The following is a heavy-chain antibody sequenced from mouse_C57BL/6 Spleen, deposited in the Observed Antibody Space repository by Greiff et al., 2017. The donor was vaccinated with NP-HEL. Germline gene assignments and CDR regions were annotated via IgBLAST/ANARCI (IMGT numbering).Heavy chain of an antibody. V-gene: IGHV1-55*01. CDR2: IYPGSGST. CDR3: ARSEYYGSSFAY. CDR1: GYTFTSYW. Sequence: QVQLQQPGAELVKPGASVKMSCKASGYTFTSYWITWVKQRPGQGLEWIGDIYPGSGSTNYNEKFKSKATLTVDTSSSTAYMQLSSLTSEDSAVYYCARSEYYGSSFAYWGQGTLVTVSA. J-gene: IGHJ3*01. D-gene: IGHD1-1*01.